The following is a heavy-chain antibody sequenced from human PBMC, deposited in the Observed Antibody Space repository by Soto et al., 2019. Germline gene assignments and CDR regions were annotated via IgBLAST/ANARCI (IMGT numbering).Heavy chain of an antibody. J-gene: IGHJ4*02. V-gene: IGHV1-69*19. D-gene: IGHD3-10*01. CDR1: GGTFNTYA. Sequence: QVQLVQSGAEMKKPGSSVKVSCQSSGGTFNTYAMNWVRQAPGQGPERMGDISPMFGAANYAPKFQGRVTITAGEGTGTSYMQLSSLTSEDKALYFCAREVQVHTPAFVYWGQGTLVPVSS. CDR3: AREVQVHTPAFVY. CDR2: ISPMFGAA.